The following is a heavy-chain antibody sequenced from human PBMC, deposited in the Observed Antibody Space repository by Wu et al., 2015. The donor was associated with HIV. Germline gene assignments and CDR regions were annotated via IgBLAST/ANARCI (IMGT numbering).Heavy chain of an antibody. CDR2: INDKGLT. CDR3: ANLLRRAYDSGSQQQIVFDP. D-gene: IGHD3-10*01. V-gene: IGHV1-18*01. CDR1: GDTFNTYG. J-gene: IGHJ5*02. Sequence: LVQSGPEAKKPGASMTVSCKTSGDTFNTYGFTWVRQAPGQGLEWMGWINDKGLTNYAQKFQGRVTMTTDTSTNTAYLQLTSLTSDDTAIYFCANLLRRAYDSGSQQQIVFDPWGQGTLVSVSS.